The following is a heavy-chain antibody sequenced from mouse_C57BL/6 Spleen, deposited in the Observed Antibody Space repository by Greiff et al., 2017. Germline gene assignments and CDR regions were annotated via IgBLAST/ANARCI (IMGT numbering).Heavy chain of an antibody. Sequence: QVQLQQPGAELVKPGASVKMSCKASGYTFTSYWITWVKQRPGQGLEWIGDIYPGSGSTNYNEKFKSKATLTVDTSSSTAYMQLSSLTSEDSVVYYCARTYYDYDGGFAYWGQGTLVTVSA. CDR3: ARTYYDYDGGFAY. CDR2: IYPGSGST. D-gene: IGHD2-4*01. J-gene: IGHJ3*01. CDR1: GYTFTSYW. V-gene: IGHV1-55*01.